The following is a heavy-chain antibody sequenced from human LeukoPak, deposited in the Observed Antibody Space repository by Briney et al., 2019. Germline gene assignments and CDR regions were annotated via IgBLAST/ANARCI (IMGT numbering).Heavy chain of an antibody. CDR2: IIPILGIA. V-gene: IGHV1-69*04. CDR1: GGTFSSYA. CDR3: ARVMGYCSSTSCYMNYGMDV. Sequence: SVKVSCKASGGTFSSYAIIWVRQAPGQGLEWMGRIIPILGIANYAQKFQGRVTITADKSTSTAYMELSSLRSEDTAVYYCARVMGYCSSTSCYMNYGMDVWGQGTTVTVSS. D-gene: IGHD2-2*02. J-gene: IGHJ6*02.